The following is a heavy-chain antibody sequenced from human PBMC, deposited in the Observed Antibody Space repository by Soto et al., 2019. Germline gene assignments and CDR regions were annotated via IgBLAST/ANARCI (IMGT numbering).Heavy chain of an antibody. CDR3: ARGGSSDWQVAFDF. J-gene: IGHJ3*01. V-gene: IGHV4-34*01. CDR2: VNHNGRS. D-gene: IGHD6-19*01. Sequence: XTLSLPCTVYGGSFSGYFWNWIRQSPGKGLEWIGKVNHNGRSNYNPSLKSRVTISMDMSKNQFSLKLTSLTAADTAVYYCARGGSSDWQVAFDFWGQGTMATVS. CDR1: GGSFSGYF.